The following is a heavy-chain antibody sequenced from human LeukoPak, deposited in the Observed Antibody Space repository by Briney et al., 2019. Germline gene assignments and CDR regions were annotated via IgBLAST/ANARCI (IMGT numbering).Heavy chain of an antibody. CDR3: ARISRGNFDY. CDR2: IYYSGST. V-gene: IGHV4-59*01. D-gene: IGHD3-10*01. J-gene: IGHJ4*02. Sequence: PSETLSLTCTVSGGSISSYYWSWIRQPPGKGLEWIGYIYYSGSTNYNPSLESRVTISVDTSKNQFSLKLSSVTAADTAVYYCARISRGNFDYWGQGTLVTVSS. CDR1: GGSISSYY.